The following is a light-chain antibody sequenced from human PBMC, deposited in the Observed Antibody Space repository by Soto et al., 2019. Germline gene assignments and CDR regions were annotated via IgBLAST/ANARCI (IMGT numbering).Light chain of an antibody. J-gene: IGLJ3*02. CDR3: QSYDTSLSGWV. Sequence: QSVLTQLPSVSGAPGQRITISCTGSSSNIGAGHDVHWYQQRPGTAPKLLIYGNTNRPSGVPDRFAASKSGTSASLAITGLQAEDEADYYCQSYDTSLSGWVFGGGTKLTVL. CDR1: SSNIGAGHD. CDR2: GNT. V-gene: IGLV1-40*01.